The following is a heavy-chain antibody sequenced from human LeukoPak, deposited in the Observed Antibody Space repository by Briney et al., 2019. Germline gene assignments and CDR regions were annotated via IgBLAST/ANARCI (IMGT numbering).Heavy chain of an antibody. D-gene: IGHD2-21*01. V-gene: IGHV4-34*01. CDR3: TRSPTKRIPEDY. Sequence: SETLSLTCAVYGGSFSGYYWSWIRQPPGKGLEWIGEINHSGSTTYNPSLKSRVTISVDKSKNQFSLNLSSATAADTAVYYCTRSPTKRIPEDYWGQGTLVTVSS. J-gene: IGHJ4*02. CDR1: GGSFSGYY. CDR2: INHSGST.